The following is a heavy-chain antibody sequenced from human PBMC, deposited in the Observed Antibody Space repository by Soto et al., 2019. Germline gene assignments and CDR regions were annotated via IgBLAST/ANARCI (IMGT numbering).Heavy chain of an antibody. CDR2: IYWDDDK. J-gene: IGHJ4*02. Sequence: QVTLEESGPTRVKPTQTLTLTCTFSGFSLATSGVGVGWVRQPPGKALERLALIYWDDDKRYSPSLRSRLTATKDTSRNQVVLTITNMDPADTATYYCAHRVGLQGNWNGGYFAFWGQGALVTVSS. CDR1: GFSLATSGVG. V-gene: IGHV2-5*02. D-gene: IGHD1-1*01. CDR3: AHRVGLQGNWNGGYFAF.